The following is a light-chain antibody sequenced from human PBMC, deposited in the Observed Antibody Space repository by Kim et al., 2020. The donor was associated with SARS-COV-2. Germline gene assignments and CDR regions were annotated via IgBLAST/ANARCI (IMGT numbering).Light chain of an antibody. CDR1: NIASKG. J-gene: IGLJ3*02. Sequence: PGKTARITCGGNNIASKGVPWYQQKPGQAPVLVIYYDSDRPSGIPERFSGSSSGNTAALTISRVEAGDEADYYCQVWDSSSDHRVFGGGTQLTVL. CDR3: QVWDSSSDHRV. CDR2: YDS. V-gene: IGLV3-21*04.